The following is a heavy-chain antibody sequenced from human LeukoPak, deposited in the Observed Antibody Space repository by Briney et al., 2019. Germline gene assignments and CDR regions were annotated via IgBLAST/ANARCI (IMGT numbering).Heavy chain of an antibody. V-gene: IGHV4-39*07. CDR3: ARDKKRGYCSSTSCYTNSYYYYGMDV. J-gene: IGHJ6*02. D-gene: IGHD2-2*02. CDR1: GGSISSSSYF. Sequence: SQTLSLTCTVSGGSISSSSYFWGWIRQPPGKGLEWIGSIFYSGSTYYNPSLNSRVTISIDTSKNQFSLRLSSVTAADTAVYYCARDKKRGYCSSTSCYTNSYYYYGMDVWGQGTTVTVSS. CDR2: IFYSGST.